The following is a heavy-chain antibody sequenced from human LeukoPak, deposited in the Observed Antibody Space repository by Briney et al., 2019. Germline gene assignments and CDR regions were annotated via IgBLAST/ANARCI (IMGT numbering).Heavy chain of an antibody. CDR2: ISAYNGNT. J-gene: IGHJ4*02. CDR3: ARDQLRYCSGGSCYYY. V-gene: IGHV1-18*01. CDR1: GYTFTSYG. Sequence: ASVTVSFTASGYTFTSYGISWVRQAPGQGLEWMGWISAYNGNTNYAQKLQGRVTMTTDTSTSTAYMELRSLRSDDTAVYYCARDQLRYCSGGSCYYYWGQGTLVTVSS. D-gene: IGHD2-15*01.